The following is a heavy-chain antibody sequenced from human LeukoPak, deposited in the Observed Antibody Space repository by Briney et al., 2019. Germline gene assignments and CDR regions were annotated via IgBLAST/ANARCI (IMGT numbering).Heavy chain of an antibody. Sequence: ASVKVSCKASGYTFTGYYMHWVRQAPGQGLEWMGRINPNSGGTNYAQKFQGRVTMTRDTSISTAYMELSRLRSDDTAVYYCARGGLRYGVATMAPVWWGQGTLVTVSS. V-gene: IGHV1-2*06. D-gene: IGHD5-12*01. J-gene: IGHJ4*02. CDR1: GYTFTGYY. CDR2: INPNSGGT. CDR3: ARGGLRYGVATMAPVW.